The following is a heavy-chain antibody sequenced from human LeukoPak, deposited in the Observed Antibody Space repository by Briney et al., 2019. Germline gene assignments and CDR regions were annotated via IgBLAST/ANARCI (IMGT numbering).Heavy chain of an antibody. D-gene: IGHD1-26*01. CDR2: IYYISNT. Sequence: SETLSLTCTVSGASVGSAGYHWSWIRQPPGGGLEWIGYIYYISNTNYNPSLKSRVTMSVDPSKNQFSLKLNSVTTADTAVYYCARTQSQSGSYRYYFGYWGQGTLVTVSS. V-gene: IGHV4-61*08. J-gene: IGHJ4*02. CDR3: ARTQSQSGSYRYYFGY. CDR1: GASVGSAGYH.